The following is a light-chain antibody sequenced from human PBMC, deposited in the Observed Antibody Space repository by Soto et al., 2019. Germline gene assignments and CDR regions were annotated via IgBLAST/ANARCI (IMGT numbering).Light chain of an antibody. V-gene: IGKV1-5*01. CDR1: QRVSGW. CDR3: QQYETFSGT. CDR2: DAY. J-gene: IGKJ1*01. Sequence: DIQMTQSPSTLSASVGDTVTVTCRASQRVSGWLAWYQQKPGEAPKLLIYDAYALPRGVPSRFSGRGSGTKFTLNIAGLQPDDFATSYFQQYETFSGTLGPGTKVEI.